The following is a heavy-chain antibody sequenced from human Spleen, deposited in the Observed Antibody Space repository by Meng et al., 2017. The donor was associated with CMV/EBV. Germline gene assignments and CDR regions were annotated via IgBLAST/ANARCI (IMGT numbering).Heavy chain of an antibody. D-gene: IGHD3-16*02. V-gene: IGHV4-34*01. CDR1: GGSFSGYY. J-gene: IGHJ6*02. CDR2: INHSGST. CDR3: ARRIVPTYGTDV. Sequence: GSLRLSCAVYGGSFSGYYWSWIRQPPGKGLEWIGEINHSGSTNYNPSLKSRVTISVDTSKNQFSLKLSSVTAADTAVYYCARRIVPTYGTDVWGQGTTVTVSS.